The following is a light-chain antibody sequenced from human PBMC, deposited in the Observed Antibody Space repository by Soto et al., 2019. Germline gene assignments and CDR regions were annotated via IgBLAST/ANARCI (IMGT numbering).Light chain of an antibody. Sequence: EIVLTQSPGTLSLSPGERATLSCRASQSVMGSYLAWYQQKPGQAPRLLIFHASTRATGIPDRFSGSGSGTDFTLTVSRLEPEDSAVYYCHQYCSSPLTVGPGTKVDSK. V-gene: IGKV3-20*01. CDR1: QSVMGSY. CDR3: HQYCSSPLT. J-gene: IGKJ3*01. CDR2: HAS.